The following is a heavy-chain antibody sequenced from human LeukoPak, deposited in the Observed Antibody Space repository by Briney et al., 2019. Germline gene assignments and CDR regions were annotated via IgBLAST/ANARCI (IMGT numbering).Heavy chain of an antibody. V-gene: IGHV4-31*03. CDR2: IYYSGST. D-gene: IGHD3-3*01. CDR1: GGSISSGGYY. CDR3: ASHTYYDFWSGYRDLNYYYYMDV. Sequence: SETLSLTCTVSGGSISSGGYYWSWIRQHPGKGLEWIGYIYYSGSTYYNPSLKSRVTISVDTSKNQFSLKLSSVTAADTAVYYRASHTYYDFWSGYRDLNYYYYMDVWGKGTTVTVSS. J-gene: IGHJ6*03.